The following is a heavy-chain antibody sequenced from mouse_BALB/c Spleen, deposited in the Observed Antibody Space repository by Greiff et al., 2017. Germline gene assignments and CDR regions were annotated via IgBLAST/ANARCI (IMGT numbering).Heavy chain of an antibody. CDR2: INPYNGDT. D-gene: IGHD2-3*01. CDR1: GYSFTGYF. J-gene: IGHJ4*01. CDR3: GRGDGYYYYAMDY. V-gene: IGHV1-37*01. Sequence: EVQLQESGPELVKPGASVKISCKASGYSFTGYFMNWVKQSHGKSLEWIGRINPYNGDTFYNQKFKGKATLTVDKSSSTAHMELLSLTSEDSAVYYCGRGDGYYYYAMDYWGQGTSVTVSS.